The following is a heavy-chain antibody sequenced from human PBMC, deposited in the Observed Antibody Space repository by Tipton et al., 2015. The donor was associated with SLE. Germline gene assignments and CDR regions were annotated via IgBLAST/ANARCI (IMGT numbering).Heavy chain of an antibody. J-gene: IGHJ3*01. CDR1: GYSISSGYY. V-gene: IGHV4-38-2*02. D-gene: IGHD6-13*01. CDR2: IYHSGSI. Sequence: TLSLTCSVSGYSISSGYYWGWIRQPPGKGLEWIGNIYHSGSIYQNPSLKSRVTISVDTSKNQFSLKVDSVTAADTAVYFCARESRYSSNWLNAFDVWGQGTMVTVSS. CDR3: ARESRYSSNWLNAFDV.